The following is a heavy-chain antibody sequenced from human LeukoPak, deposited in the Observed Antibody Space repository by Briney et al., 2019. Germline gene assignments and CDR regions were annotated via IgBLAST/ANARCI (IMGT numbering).Heavy chain of an antibody. CDR2: IYPGDSDT. CDR1: GYSFTSYW. V-gene: IGHV5-51*01. Sequence: GESLKISCKGSGYSFTSYWVGWVRQMPGKGPEWMGIIYPGDSDTRYSPSFQGQVTISGDRSISTAYLQWSSLKASDTAMYYCARGRYCTSTSCSHFDYWGQGTLVTVSS. D-gene: IGHD2-2*01. CDR3: ARGRYCTSTSCSHFDY. J-gene: IGHJ4*02.